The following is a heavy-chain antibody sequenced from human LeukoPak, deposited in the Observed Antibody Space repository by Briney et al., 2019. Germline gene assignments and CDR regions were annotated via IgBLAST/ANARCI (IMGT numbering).Heavy chain of an antibody. V-gene: IGHV1-24*01. J-gene: IGHJ6*03. CDR3: ATRYSGSYLGSYYMDV. D-gene: IGHD1-26*01. CDR2: FDPEDGET. CDR1: GYTLTELS. Sequence: ASVKVSCKVSGYTLTELSMHWVRQAPGKGLEWMGGFDPEDGETIYAQKFQGRVTMTEDTSTDTAYMELSSLRSEDTAVYYCATRYSGSYLGSYYMDVWGKGTTVTVSS.